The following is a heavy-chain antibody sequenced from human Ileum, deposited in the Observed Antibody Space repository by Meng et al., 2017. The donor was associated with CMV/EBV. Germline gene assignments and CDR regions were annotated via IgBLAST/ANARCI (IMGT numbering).Heavy chain of an antibody. D-gene: IGHD2-2*02. CDR2: TRNKANSYTT. J-gene: IGHJ5*02. Sequence: GGSLRLSCAASGFTFSDYYMDWVRQTPGKGLEWVGRTRNKANSYTTEYAASVKGRFTISRDNAKNSLYLQMNSLRAEDTAVYYCARDAIVVVPAAILDPWGQGTLVTVSS. CDR3: ARDAIVVVPAAILDP. V-gene: IGHV3-72*01. CDR1: GFTFSDYY.